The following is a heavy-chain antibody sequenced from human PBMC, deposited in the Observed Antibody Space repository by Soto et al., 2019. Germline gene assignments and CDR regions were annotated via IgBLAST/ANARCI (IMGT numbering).Heavy chain of an antibody. V-gene: IGHV3-30*18. J-gene: IGHJ4*02. CDR3: AKESGYGDYPLTSADY. CDR2: ISYDGSNK. D-gene: IGHD4-17*01. CDR1: GFTFSSYG. Sequence: QVQLVESGGGVVQPGRSLRLSCAASGFTFSSYGMHWVRQAPGKGLEWVAVISYDGSNKYYADSVKGRFTISRDNSKNTLYLQMNSLRAEDTAVYYCAKESGYGDYPLTSADYWGQGTLVTVSS.